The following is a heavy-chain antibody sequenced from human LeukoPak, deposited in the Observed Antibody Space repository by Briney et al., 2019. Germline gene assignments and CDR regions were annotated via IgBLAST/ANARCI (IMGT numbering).Heavy chain of an antibody. CDR3: AKNRGVATITPYQN. CDR2: ISYDGSNK. Sequence: PGGSLRLSCAASGFTFSSYGMHWVRQAPGKGLEWVAVISYDGSNKYYADSVKGRFTISRDNSKNTLNLQMNSLRAEDTAVYYCAKNRGVATITPYQNWGQGTLVTVSS. CDR1: GFTFSSYG. V-gene: IGHV3-30*18. J-gene: IGHJ4*02. D-gene: IGHD5-12*01.